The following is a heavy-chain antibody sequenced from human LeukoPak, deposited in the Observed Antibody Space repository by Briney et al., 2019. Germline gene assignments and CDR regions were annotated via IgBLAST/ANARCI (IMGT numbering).Heavy chain of an antibody. Sequence: GGSLRLSCAASGFTFSSYGMHWVRQAPGKGLEWVAFIRYDGSNKYYADSVKGRFTISRDNAKNSLYLQMNSLRVEDTALYYCARELTGYDRGYYYYMDVWGKGTTVTVSS. CDR2: IRYDGSNK. J-gene: IGHJ6*03. CDR1: GFTFSSYG. V-gene: IGHV3-30*02. D-gene: IGHD3-9*01. CDR3: ARELTGYDRGYYYYMDV.